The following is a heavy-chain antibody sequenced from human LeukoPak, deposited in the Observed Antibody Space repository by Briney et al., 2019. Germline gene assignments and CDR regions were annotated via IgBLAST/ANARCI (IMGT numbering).Heavy chain of an antibody. V-gene: IGHV4-34*01. J-gene: IGHJ4*02. CDR2: ITDSGGT. CDR3: ARIESYQILYRPY. Sequence: PSETLSLTCAVYGTSFSGYSWSWIRQSPGKGLEWFGEITDSGGTNYNPSFKSRLTISADTSKNQFSLKLASVTAADTAVYYCARIESYQILYRPYWGQGTLVTVSS. CDR1: GTSFSGYS. D-gene: IGHD2-8*01.